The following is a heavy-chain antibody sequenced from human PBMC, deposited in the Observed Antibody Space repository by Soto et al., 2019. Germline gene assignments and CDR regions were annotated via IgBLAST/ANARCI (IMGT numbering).Heavy chain of an antibody. J-gene: IGHJ6*02. Sequence: QVQLVQSGAEVKKPGASVKVSCKASGYTFTSYGISWVRQAPGQGLEWMGWISAYNGNTNYAQKLQGRVTMTTDTSTITAYLELRSLRSDDTALYYCARVKDSSIWFQNYYYYYGMDVWGQGTTVTVSS. CDR2: ISAYNGNT. D-gene: IGHD6-13*01. CDR3: ARVKDSSIWFQNYYYYYGMDV. V-gene: IGHV1-18*04. CDR1: GYTFTSYG.